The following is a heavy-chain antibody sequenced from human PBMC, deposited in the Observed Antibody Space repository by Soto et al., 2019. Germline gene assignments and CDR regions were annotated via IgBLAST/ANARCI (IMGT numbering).Heavy chain of an antibody. D-gene: IGHD3-3*01. V-gene: IGHV3-30*18. CDR1: GFTFSSYG. Sequence: PGGSLRLSCAASGFTFSSYGMHWVRQAPGKGLEWVAVISYDGSNKYYADSVKGRFTISRDNSKNTLYLQMNSLRAEDTAVYYCAKVMSPHPVDRITIFGVAADYWGQGTLVTVSS. CDR3: AKVMSPHPVDRITIFGVAADY. J-gene: IGHJ4*02. CDR2: ISYDGSNK.